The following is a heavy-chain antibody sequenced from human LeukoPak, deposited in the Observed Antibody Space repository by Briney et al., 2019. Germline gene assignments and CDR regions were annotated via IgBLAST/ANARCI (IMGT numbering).Heavy chain of an antibody. CDR1: VFTFSSYG. J-gene: IGHJ3*02. D-gene: IGHD6-13*01. V-gene: IGHV3-30*18. CDR2: ISYDGSNK. Sequence: PGGSLRLSCAASVFTFSSYGMHWVRQAPGRGRDWVAVISYDGSNKYYADSVKGRFTISRDNAKNSLYLQMNSLRAEDTALYYCANDSSSWHHAFDIWGQGTMVTVSS. CDR3: ANDSSSWHHAFDI.